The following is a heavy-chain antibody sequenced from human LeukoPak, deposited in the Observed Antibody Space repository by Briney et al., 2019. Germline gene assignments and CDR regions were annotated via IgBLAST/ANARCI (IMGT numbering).Heavy chain of an antibody. Sequence: PSQTLSLTCTVSGGSISSGGYYWTWIRQPAGKGLEWIGRIYSDGSTYYNPSLKSRVTMSVDTSKNQFSLRLSSLTAADTAVYYCARDAYYYDSSGYFLLDYWGQGTLVTVSS. CDR2: IYSDGST. J-gene: IGHJ4*02. D-gene: IGHD3-22*01. CDR1: GGSISSGGYY. CDR3: ARDAYYYDSSGYFLLDY. V-gene: IGHV4-61*02.